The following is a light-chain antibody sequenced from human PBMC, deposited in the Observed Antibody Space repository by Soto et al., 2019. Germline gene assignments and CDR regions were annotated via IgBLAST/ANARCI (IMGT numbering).Light chain of an antibody. CDR3: SSYAGSNNWV. CDR1: STDVGNYNY. Sequence: QSVLTQPPSASGSPGQSLTISCTGTSTDVGNYNYVSWYQQHPGKAPTLMISDVNRRPSGVPDRFSGSKSGNTASLTVSGLQAEDEADYYCSSYAGSNNWVFGGGTKLTVL. V-gene: IGLV2-8*01. J-gene: IGLJ3*02. CDR2: DVN.